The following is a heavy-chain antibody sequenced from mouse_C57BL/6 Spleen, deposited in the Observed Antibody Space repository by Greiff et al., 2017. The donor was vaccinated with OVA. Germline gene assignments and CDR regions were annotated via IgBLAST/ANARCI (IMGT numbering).Heavy chain of an antibody. CDR2: IYPGSGST. CDR3: ARGSTTASSFQGNY. J-gene: IGHJ2*01. D-gene: IGHD1-2*01. V-gene: IGHV1-55*01. CDR1: GYTFTSYW. Sequence: VQLQQPGAELVKPGASVKMSCKASGYTFTSYWITWVKQRPGQGLEWNGDIYPGSGSTNYNEKFKSKATLTVDTSSSTAYMQLSSLTSEDSAVYYCARGSTTASSFQGNYWGQGTTLTVSS.